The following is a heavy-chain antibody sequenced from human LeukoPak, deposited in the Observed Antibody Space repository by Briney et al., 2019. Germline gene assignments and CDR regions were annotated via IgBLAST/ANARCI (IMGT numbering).Heavy chain of an antibody. Sequence: PSETLSLTCAVSGYSISSGNYWGWIRQPPGKGPEWIGTISYSGTTYYNPSLKSRVTISLDASKNQFSLKLSSVTAADTAVYYCARARFDYWGQGTLVTVSS. D-gene: IGHD6-6*01. CDR3: ARARFDY. CDR1: GYSISSGNY. V-gene: IGHV4-38-2*01. CDR2: ISYSGTT. J-gene: IGHJ4*02.